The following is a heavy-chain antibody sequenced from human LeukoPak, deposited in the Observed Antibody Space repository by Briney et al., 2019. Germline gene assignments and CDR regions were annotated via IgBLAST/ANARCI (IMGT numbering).Heavy chain of an antibody. CDR2: IYHSGST. D-gene: IGHD3-10*01. J-gene: IGHJ6*02. CDR3: ARDYYGSGGLGMDV. V-gene: IGHV4-30-2*01. Sequence: SETLSLTCAVSGGSISSGDYSWSWIRQPPGKGLEWIGYIYHSGSTYYNPSLKSRVTISVDKSKNQFSLKLSSVTAADTAVYYCARDYYGSGGLGMDVWGQGTTVTVSS. CDR1: GGSISSGDYS.